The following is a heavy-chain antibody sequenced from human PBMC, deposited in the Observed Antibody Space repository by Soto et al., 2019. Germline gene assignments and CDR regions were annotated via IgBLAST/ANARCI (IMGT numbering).Heavy chain of an antibody. CDR2: TSNSGRT. CDR1: GGSITSSGYY. D-gene: IGHD1-1*01. Sequence: QVQLQESGPGLVKPSQTLSLTCTVSGGSITSSGYYWSWNRQHPGEGLEWIGFTSNSGRTSYNPSLTSRVTISVVTSSNQFSLNLTSVTAADTAVYYCARGGGSTNVDYWGQGTLVTVSP. CDR3: ARGGGSTNVDY. J-gene: IGHJ4*02. V-gene: IGHV4-31*03.